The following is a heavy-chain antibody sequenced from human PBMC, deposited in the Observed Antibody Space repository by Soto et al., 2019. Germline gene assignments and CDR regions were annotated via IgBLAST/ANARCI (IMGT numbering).Heavy chain of an antibody. CDR3: AQSLRAYCLGSERANYFEP. V-gene: IGHV2-5*02. D-gene: IGHD3-10*01. Sequence: QITLKESGPTLVRPTQTLTLTCTFSGFSLSTTGVGVGWIRQPPGKALEWLALIYWDDDKRYSPSLKSRLTITKDTSKNEVILTMTNLDPVDTATYYCAQSLRAYCLGSERANYFEPWGQGTLVNVSS. J-gene: IGHJ5*02. CDR1: GFSLSTTGVG. CDR2: IYWDDDK.